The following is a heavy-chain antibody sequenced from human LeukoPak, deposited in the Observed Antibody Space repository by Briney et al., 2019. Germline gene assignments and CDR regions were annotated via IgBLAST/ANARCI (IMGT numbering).Heavy chain of an antibody. CDR2: ISHSGST. D-gene: IGHD2-2*01. CDR3: ARRKAHCSSTSCYYPRRGYFDY. V-gene: IGHV4-34*01. CDR1: GGSFSGYY. Sequence: KSSESLSLTCAVYGGSFSGYYWSWIRQPPGKGLEWIGEISHSGSTNYNPSLKSRVTISVDTSKNQFSLKLSSVTAADTAVYYCARRKAHCSSTSCYYPRRGYFDYWGQGTLVTVSS. J-gene: IGHJ4*02.